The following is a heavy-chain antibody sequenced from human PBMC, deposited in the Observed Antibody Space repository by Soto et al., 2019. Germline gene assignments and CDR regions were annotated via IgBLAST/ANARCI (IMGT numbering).Heavy chain of an antibody. CDR3: AKQAFVHTAMVIISYYGMDV. Sequence: GGSLRLSCAASGFTFSSYAMSWVRQAPGKGVEWVSAISGSGGSTYYADSVKGRFTISRDNSKNMLYLQMNSLRAEDTAVYYCAKQAFVHTAMVIISYYGMDVWGQGTTGT. J-gene: IGHJ6*02. V-gene: IGHV3-23*01. CDR2: ISGSGGST. CDR1: GFTFSSYA. D-gene: IGHD5-18*01.